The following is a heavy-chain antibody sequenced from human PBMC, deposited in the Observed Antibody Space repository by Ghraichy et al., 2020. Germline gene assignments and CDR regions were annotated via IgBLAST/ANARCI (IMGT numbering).Heavy chain of an antibody. CDR3: ARDSSLLGWTTVIGYFDY. CDR2: IWYDGSNK. Sequence: GGSLRLSCAASGFTFSSYGMHWVRQAPGKGLEWVAVIWYDGSNKYYADSVKGRFTISRDNSKNTLYLQMNSLRAEDTAVYYCARDSSLLGWTTVIGYFDYWGQGTLVTVSS. CDR1: GFTFSSYG. D-gene: IGHD4-11*01. V-gene: IGHV3-33*01. J-gene: IGHJ4*02.